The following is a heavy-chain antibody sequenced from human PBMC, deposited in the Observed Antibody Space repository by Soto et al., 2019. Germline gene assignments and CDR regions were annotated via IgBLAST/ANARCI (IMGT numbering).Heavy chain of an antibody. J-gene: IGHJ6*02. CDR2: IGEDGSEK. CDR3: ARGSGGHNYYYGMDV. V-gene: IGHV3-7*03. CDR1: GFTFRTYW. D-gene: IGHD2-15*01. Sequence: GGSLRLSCTASGFTFRTYWMSWVRQAPGMGLEWVANIGEDGSEKYYVDSVKGRFTISRDNAKNSLYLQMNSLRADDTAVYYCARGSGGHNYYYGMDVWGQGTTVTVSS.